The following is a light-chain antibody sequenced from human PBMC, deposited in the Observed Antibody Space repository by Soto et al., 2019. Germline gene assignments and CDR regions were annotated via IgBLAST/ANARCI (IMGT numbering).Light chain of an antibody. CDR3: QQYGSSPLT. CDR1: QSVSSSY. CDR2: GAS. Sequence: EIVLTQSPGTLSLSPGERATLSCMASQSVSSSYLAWYQQKPGQAPRLLIYGASSRATGIPDRFSGSGSGTDFTLTISRLEPEDFAVYYCQQYGSSPLTFGGGTNVDIK. J-gene: IGKJ4*01. V-gene: IGKV3-20*01.